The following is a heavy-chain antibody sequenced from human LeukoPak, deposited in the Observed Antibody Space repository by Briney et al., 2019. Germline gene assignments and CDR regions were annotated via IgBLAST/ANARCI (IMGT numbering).Heavy chain of an antibody. V-gene: IGHV1-69*05. D-gene: IGHD3-10*01. CDR3: AREPSITMVRGEQNYYYHYMDV. CDR2: IIPIFGTA. CDR1: GGTFSSYA. Sequence: ASVKVSCKASGGTFSSYAISWVRQAPGQGLEWMGGIIPIFGTANYAQKFQGRVTITTDESTSTAYMELSSLRSEDTAVYYCAREPSITMVRGEQNYYYHYMDVWGKGTTVTVSS. J-gene: IGHJ6*03.